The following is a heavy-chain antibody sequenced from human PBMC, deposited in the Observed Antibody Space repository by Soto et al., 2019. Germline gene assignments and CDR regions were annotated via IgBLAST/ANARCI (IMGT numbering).Heavy chain of an antibody. D-gene: IGHD6-19*01. V-gene: IGHV3-48*02. CDR1: GFRFSIYS. CDR3: ARSVEGHFDY. Sequence: EVHLVESGGGLVQPGGSLRLSCAASGFRFSIYSINWIRQAPGKGLEWSAYITGDSNTIKYADSVKGRFTISRDNAKNSVYLQINSLRDEDTAVYYCARSVEGHFDYWGQGTVVTVSS. CDR2: ITGDSNTI. J-gene: IGHJ4*02.